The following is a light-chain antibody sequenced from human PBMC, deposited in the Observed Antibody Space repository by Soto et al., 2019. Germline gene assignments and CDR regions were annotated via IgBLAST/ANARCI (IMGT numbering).Light chain of an antibody. CDR3: QQYYAHPPT. CDR1: QGIDTY. J-gene: IGKJ2*01. Sequence: AIQMTQSPSSFSASVGDRVTITCRASQGIDTYLAWYQQKPGKAPRLLMYATSVLESGVPSRFSGSGSETDYTLTISSLQSEDFATYYCQQYYAHPPTFGQGTKLDMK. CDR2: ATS. V-gene: IGKV1-8*01.